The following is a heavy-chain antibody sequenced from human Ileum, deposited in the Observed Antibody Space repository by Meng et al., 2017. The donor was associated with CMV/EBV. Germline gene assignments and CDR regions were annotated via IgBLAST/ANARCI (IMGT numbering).Heavy chain of an antibody. CDR1: GFTFSSYG. Sequence: GESLKISCAASGFTFSSYGMNWVRQAPGKGLEWVSSISSSSSYIYYADSVKGRFTISRDNAKNSLYLQMNSLRAEDTAVYYCARDGGGDIVVVPAAILHDYYYGMDVWGQGTTVTVSS. CDR3: ARDGGGDIVVVPAAILHDYYYGMDV. V-gene: IGHV3-21*01. D-gene: IGHD2-2*02. J-gene: IGHJ6*02. CDR2: ISSSSSYI.